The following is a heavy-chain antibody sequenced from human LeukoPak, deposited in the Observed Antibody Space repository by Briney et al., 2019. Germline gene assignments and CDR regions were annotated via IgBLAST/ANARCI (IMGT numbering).Heavy chain of an antibody. CDR2: IYHSGST. D-gene: IGHD6-13*01. Sequence: SQTLSLTCTVSGGSISSGGYYWSWIRQPRGKGLEWIGYIYHSGSTYYNPSLKSRVTISVDRSKNQFSLKLSSVTAADTAVYYCARKGSGYSSSWYPGYYWGQGTLVTVSS. CDR3: ARKGSGYSSSWYPGYY. V-gene: IGHV4-30-2*01. J-gene: IGHJ4*02. CDR1: GGSISSGGYY.